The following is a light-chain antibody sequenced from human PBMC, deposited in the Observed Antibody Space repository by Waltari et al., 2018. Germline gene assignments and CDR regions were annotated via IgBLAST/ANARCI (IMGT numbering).Light chain of an antibody. V-gene: IGKV1-39*01. CDR2: AAS. CDR1: QSISGY. CDR3: QQFDTFPLT. Sequence: DIDMTQSPSSLSASVGDRVTITCRASQSISGYLHWYQQKPGRAPRLLIFAASNLQSGVPSRFSGSGSGTDFTLTISSLQPEDFATYFCQQFDTFPLTFGQGTRLEIK. J-gene: IGKJ5*01.